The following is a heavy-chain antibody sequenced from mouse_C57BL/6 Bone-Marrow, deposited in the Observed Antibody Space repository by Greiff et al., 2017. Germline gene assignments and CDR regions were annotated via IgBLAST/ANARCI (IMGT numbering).Heavy chain of an antibody. CDR3: AREEGWLYNYAMDY. V-gene: IGHV1-81*01. CDR1: GYTFTSYG. D-gene: IGHD2-3*01. Sequence: VQLQQSGAELARPGASVKLSCKASGYTFTSYGISWVKQRTGQGLEWIGEIYPRSGNTYYNEKFKGKATLTADKSSSTAYMELRSLTSEDSAVYFCAREEGWLYNYAMDYWGQGTSVTVSS. J-gene: IGHJ4*01. CDR2: IYPRSGNT.